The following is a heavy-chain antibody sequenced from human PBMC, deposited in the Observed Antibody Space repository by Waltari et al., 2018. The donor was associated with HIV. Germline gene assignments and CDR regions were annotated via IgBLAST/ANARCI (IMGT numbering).Heavy chain of an antibody. CDR1: GFTVNRKY. D-gene: IGHD3-10*01. J-gene: IGHJ6*02. CDR2: IISGSTK. Sequence: EVQVVESGGGLIQPGGSLRLSCAVSGFTVNRKYMSWVPPAPGKGLEWVSVIISGSTKYYADSVKGRFIISTDSSKNTLYLQMNSLRVEDTAVYYCVRGGGDPAVRRTAGYQYYGMDVWGQGTTVTVSS. CDR3: VRGGGDPAVRRTAGYQYYGMDV. V-gene: IGHV3-53*01.